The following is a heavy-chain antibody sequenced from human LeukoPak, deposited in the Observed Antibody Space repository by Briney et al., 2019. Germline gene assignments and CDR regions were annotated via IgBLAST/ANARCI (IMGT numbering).Heavy chain of an antibody. CDR1: GGSISSGGYY. V-gene: IGHV4-31*03. CDR3: ARGPMVRGVIISGKFDY. J-gene: IGHJ4*02. D-gene: IGHD3-10*01. Sequence: SETLSLTCTVSGGSISSGGYYWSWIRQHPGKGLEWIGYIYYSGSTYYNPSLKSRVTISVYTSKNQFSLKLSSVTAADTAVYYCARGPMVRGVIISGKFDYWGQGTLVTVSS. CDR2: IYYSGST.